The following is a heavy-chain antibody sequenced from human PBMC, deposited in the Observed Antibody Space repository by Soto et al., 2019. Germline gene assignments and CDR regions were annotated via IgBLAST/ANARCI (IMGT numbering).Heavy chain of an antibody. D-gene: IGHD3-10*01. CDR1: CGSFSGYF. V-gene: IGHV4-34*01. CDR3: ARWVRGYIFDY. CDR2: INHSGST. J-gene: IGHJ4*02. Sequence: PSETLSLTCAVYCGSFSGYFWSWIRQPPGKGLEWIGEINHSGSTSYNPSLQSRVTISVDTSKSQFSLKLTSVTAADTAVYYCARWVRGYIFDYWGQGALVTVSS.